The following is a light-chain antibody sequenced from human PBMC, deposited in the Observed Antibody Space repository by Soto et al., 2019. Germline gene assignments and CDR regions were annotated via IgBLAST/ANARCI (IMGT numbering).Light chain of an antibody. CDR2: EVS. CDR1: SSDVGGYNY. Sequence: QSALTQPASVPGSPGQSITISCTGTSSDVGGYNYVSWYQQHPGKAPKLMIYEVSNRPSGVSNRFSGSKSGNTASLTISGLQAEDEADYYCSSYTSSSTFSVFGTGTNVTV. CDR3: SSYTSSSTFSV. J-gene: IGLJ1*01. V-gene: IGLV2-14*01.